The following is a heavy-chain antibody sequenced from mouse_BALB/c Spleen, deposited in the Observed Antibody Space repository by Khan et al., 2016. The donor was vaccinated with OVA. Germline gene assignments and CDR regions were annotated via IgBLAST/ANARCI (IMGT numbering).Heavy chain of an antibody. V-gene: IGHV1-7*01. J-gene: IGHJ3*01. CDR2: VNPSTGYT. D-gene: IGHD1-1*01. Sequence: QIQLVQSGAELAKPGASVKMSCKAFGYTFSNYWMHWVKQRPGQGLEWIGYVNPSTGYTEYNQKFKDKATLTADKSSSTAYMQLSSLTSEDSAVYYCVNHGSSSAWFTYWGQGTLVTV. CDR1: GYTFSNYW. CDR3: VNHGSSSAWFTY.